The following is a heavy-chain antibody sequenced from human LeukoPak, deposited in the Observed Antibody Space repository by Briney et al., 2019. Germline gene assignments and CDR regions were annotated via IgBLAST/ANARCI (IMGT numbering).Heavy chain of an antibody. J-gene: IGHJ6*02. CDR2: ISAYNGNT. CDR3: ASDSIVVVPAAMGSYYYYGMDV. CDR1: GYTFTSYG. Sequence: ASVKVSCKASGYTFTSYGISWVRQAPGQGLEWKGWISAYNGNTNYAQKLQGRVTMTTDTSTSTAYMELRSLRSDDTAVYYGASDSIVVVPAAMGSYYYYGMDVWGQGTTVTVSS. V-gene: IGHV1-18*01. D-gene: IGHD2-2*01.